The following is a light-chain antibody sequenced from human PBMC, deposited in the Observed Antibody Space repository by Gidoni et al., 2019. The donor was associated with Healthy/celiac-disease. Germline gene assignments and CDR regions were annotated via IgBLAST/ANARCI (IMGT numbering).Light chain of an antibody. CDR2: RNN. CDR1: SPNIGSNY. CDR3: AAWDDSLSGSWV. Sequence: QSVLPQPPSASGTPGQRVTISCSGSSPNIGSNYVYWYQQLPGTAPKLLIYRNNQRPSGVPDRFSGSKSGTSASLAISGLRSEDEADYYCAAWDDSLSGSWVFGGGTKLTVL. J-gene: IGLJ3*02. V-gene: IGLV1-47*01.